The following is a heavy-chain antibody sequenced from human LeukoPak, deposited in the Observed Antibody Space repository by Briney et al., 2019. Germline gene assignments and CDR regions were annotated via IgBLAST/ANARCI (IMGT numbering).Heavy chain of an antibody. CDR3: ARERKGSYYILFDY. CDR1: GGTFISYA. D-gene: IGHD1-26*01. V-gene: IGHV1-69*05. Sequence: SVKVSCKASGGTFISYAISWVRQAPGQGLEWMGRIIPIFGTANYAQKFQGRVTITTDESTSTAYMELSSLRSEDTAVYYCARERKGSYYILFDYWGQGTLVTVSS. CDR2: IIPIFGTA. J-gene: IGHJ4*02.